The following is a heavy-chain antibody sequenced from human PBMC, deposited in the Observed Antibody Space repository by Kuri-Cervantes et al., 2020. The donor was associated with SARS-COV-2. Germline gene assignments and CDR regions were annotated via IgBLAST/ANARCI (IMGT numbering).Heavy chain of an antibody. V-gene: IGHV3-30*03. CDR3: ASEEVGATIDY. Sequence: GGSLRLSCAASGFTFSSYGMHWVRQAPGKGLEWVAVISYDGSNKYYADSVKGRFTISRDNSKNTLYLQMNSLRAEDTAVYYCASEEVGATIDYWGQGTLVTVSS. D-gene: IGHD1-26*01. J-gene: IGHJ4*02. CDR1: GFTFSSYG. CDR2: ISYDGSNK.